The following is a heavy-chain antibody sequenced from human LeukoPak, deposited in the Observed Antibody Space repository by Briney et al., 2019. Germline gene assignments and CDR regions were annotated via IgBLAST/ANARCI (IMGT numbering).Heavy chain of an antibody. CDR2: ISGSSSYT. CDR3: ARIRGYSYGIDY. J-gene: IGHJ4*02. V-gene: IGHV3-11*03. CDR1: GFTFGDYY. D-gene: IGHD5-18*01. Sequence: GGSLGLSCAASGFTFGDYYMSWIRQAPGKGLESVSYISGSSSYTNYADSVKGRFTISRDNAKNSLYLQMNSLRAEDTAVYYCARIRGYSYGIDYWGQGTLVTVSS.